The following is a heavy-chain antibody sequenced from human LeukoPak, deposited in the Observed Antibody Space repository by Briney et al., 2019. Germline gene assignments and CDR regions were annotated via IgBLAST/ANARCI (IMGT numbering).Heavy chain of an antibody. CDR3: ARPVSSSWFDAFDI. V-gene: IGHV4-59*08. CDR2: FSYSGSA. Sequence: SETLSLTCTVSGASITSYYWSWIRQPPGKGLEWNGFFSYSGSANYNPSLKSRVTISVDTSKNQFSLSLTSVTAADTAVYYCARPVSSSWFDAFDIWGQGTMVTVSS. D-gene: IGHD6-13*01. CDR1: GASITSYY. J-gene: IGHJ3*02.